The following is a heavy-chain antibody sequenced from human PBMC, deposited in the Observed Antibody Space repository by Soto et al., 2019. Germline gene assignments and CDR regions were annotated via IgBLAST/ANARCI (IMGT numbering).Heavy chain of an antibody. CDR2: ISYDGSNK. D-gene: IGHD6-13*01. CDR3: ARRLTPAIAAAGLDY. Sequence: QVQLVESGGGVVQPGRSLRLSCAACGFTFSGYAMHWVRQAPGKGLEWVAVISYDGSNKYYADSVKGRFTISRDNSKTSLYLQINSLSAADTSLYYCARRLTPAIAAAGLDYWGQGTLVTVSS. J-gene: IGHJ4*02. V-gene: IGHV3-30*04. CDR1: GFTFSGYA.